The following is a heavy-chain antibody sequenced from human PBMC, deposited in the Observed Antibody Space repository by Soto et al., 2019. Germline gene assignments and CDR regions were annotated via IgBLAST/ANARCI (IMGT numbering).Heavy chain of an antibody. CDR2: INAGNGNT. V-gene: IGHV1-3*01. CDR1: GYTFTSYA. CDR3: ARDPLYGDYDY. Sequence: ASVKVSCKASGYTFTSYAMHWVRQAPGQRLEWMGWINAGNGNTKYSQKFQGRVTIARDTSASTAYMELSSLRSEDTAVYYCARDPLYGDYDYWGQGTLVTVSS. J-gene: IGHJ4*02. D-gene: IGHD4-17*01.